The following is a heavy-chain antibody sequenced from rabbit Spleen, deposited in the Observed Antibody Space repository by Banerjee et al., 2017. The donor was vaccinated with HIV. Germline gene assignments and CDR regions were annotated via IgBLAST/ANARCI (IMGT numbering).Heavy chain of an antibody. Sequence: QSLEESGGDLVKPGASLTLTCTASGFSFSSSDYMCWVRQAPGKGLEWISCIAGSSSGFTYSASWAKGRFTISKTSSTTVTLQATSLTTADTATYFCARGANSNGDGFDLWGPGTLVTVS. D-gene: IGHD2-1*01. CDR3: ARGANSNGDGFDL. J-gene: IGHJ4*01. CDR2: IAGSSSGFT. CDR1: GFSFSSSDY. V-gene: IGHV1S40*01.